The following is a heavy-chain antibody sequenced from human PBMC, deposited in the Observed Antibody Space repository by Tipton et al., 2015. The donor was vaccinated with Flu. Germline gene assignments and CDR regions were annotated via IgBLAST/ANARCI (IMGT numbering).Heavy chain of an antibody. CDR2: IRSDETTE. V-gene: IGHV3-33*01. D-gene: IGHD3-22*01. Sequence: SGFTFRTNGMHWVRQAPGKGLEWVAHIRSDETTEYADSVKGRFTISRDNSKNTLYLQVNSLRAEDTAVYYCARSPYFDRSGYILYFDYWGQGILVTVSS. J-gene: IGHJ4*02. CDR3: ARSPYFDRSGYILYFDY. CDR1: GFTFRTNG.